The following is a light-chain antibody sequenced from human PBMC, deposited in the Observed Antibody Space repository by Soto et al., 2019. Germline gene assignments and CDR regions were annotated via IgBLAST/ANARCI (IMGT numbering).Light chain of an antibody. J-gene: IGKJ1*01. V-gene: IGKV1-39*01. CDR3: QQSYNIPRAT. CDR1: QSISIY. Sequence: DIQMSKSPSSLSASVGDRVTITCRASQSISIYLNWYQQKPGKAPKVLIYAASSLQSGVPPRFSGSGSGTDFTLTISSLQPEDFATYFCQQSYNIPRATFGQGTKV. CDR2: AAS.